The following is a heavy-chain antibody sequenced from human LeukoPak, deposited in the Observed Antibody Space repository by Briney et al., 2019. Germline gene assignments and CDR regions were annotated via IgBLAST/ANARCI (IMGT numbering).Heavy chain of an antibody. J-gene: IGHJ5*02. CDR2: ISSSSTI. D-gene: IGHD6-13*01. Sequence: GGSLRLSCAASGFTFSSYSMNWVRQAPGKGLEWVSYISSSSTIYYADSVKGRFTISRDNAKNSLYLQMNSLRAEDTAVYYCARDRGYSSSWYGGNWFDPWGQGTLVTVSS. V-gene: IGHV3-48*01. CDR1: GFTFSSYS. CDR3: ARDRGYSSSWYGGNWFDP.